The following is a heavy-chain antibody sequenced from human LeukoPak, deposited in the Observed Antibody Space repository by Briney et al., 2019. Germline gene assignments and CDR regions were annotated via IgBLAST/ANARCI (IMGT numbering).Heavy chain of an antibody. J-gene: IGHJ2*01. CDR1: GFTFSSYE. CDR3: ASRAAAHWYFDL. V-gene: IGHV3-48*03. CDR2: ISSSGSTI. Sequence: GGSLRLSCAASGFTFSSYEMNWVRQAPGKGLEWVSYISSSGSTIYYADSVKGRFTISRDNAKNSLYLQMNSLRAEDTAVYYCASRAAAHWYFDLWGRGTLVIVSS. D-gene: IGHD6-13*01.